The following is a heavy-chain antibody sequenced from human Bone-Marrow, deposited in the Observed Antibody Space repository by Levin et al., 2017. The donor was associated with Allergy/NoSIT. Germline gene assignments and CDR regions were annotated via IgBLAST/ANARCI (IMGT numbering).Heavy chain of an antibody. CDR3: ARDRRVYRWFDP. CDR1: GGTFSSYA. Sequence: SCKASGGTFSSYAISWVRQAPGQGLEWMGGIIPIFGTANYAQKFQGRVTITADKSTSTAYMELSSLRSEDTAVYYCARDRRVYRWFDPWGQGTLVTVSS. CDR2: IIPIFGTA. J-gene: IGHJ5*02. V-gene: IGHV1-69*06. D-gene: IGHD2-8*01.